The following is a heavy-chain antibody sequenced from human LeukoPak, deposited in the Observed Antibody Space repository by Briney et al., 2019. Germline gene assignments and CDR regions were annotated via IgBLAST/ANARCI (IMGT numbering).Heavy chain of an antibody. Sequence: GGSLRLSCAASGFTFSSYDMHWVRQATGKGLEWVSAIGTAGDTYYPGSVKGRFTVSRDNSKNTLYLQMNSLRAEDTAVYYCAKSRGDYGDYHPGDYWGQGTLVTVSS. V-gene: IGHV3-13*01. CDR1: GFTFSSYD. CDR3: AKSRGDYGDYHPGDY. CDR2: IGTAGDT. J-gene: IGHJ4*02. D-gene: IGHD4-17*01.